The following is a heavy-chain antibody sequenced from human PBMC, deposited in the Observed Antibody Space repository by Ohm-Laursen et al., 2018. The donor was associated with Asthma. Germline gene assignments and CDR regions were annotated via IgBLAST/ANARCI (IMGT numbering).Heavy chain of an antibody. CDR3: ARNPTARPFDY. CDR2: ISNSGTTI. D-gene: IGHD6-6*01. CDR1: GFTFSHYP. Sequence: SLRLSCAATGFTFSHYPMTWVRQAPGKGLEWVSLISNSGTTIYYADSVKGRFTISRDNAKNSLFLQMNSLRVEDTAVYYCARNPTARPFDYWGQGILVTVSS. J-gene: IGHJ4*02. V-gene: IGHV3-48*03.